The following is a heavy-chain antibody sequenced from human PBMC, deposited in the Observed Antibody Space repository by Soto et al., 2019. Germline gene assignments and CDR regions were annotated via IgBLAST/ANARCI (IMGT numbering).Heavy chain of an antibody. Sequence: EVQLVESGGDLVQPGRSLRLSCAASGFTFDDYAMHWVRQAPGKGLEWVSGISWNSGTIGYADSVKGRFTISRDNAKNSLYLQMNSLRPEDTALYYCAKAPAAYCSSTSCYGDYFDYWGQGTLVSVSS. V-gene: IGHV3-9*01. CDR3: AKAPAAYCSSTSCYGDYFDY. D-gene: IGHD2-2*01. CDR1: GFTFDDYA. CDR2: ISWNSGTI. J-gene: IGHJ4*02.